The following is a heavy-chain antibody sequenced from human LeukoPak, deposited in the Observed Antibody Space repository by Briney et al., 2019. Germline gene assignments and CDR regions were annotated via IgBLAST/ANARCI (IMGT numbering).Heavy chain of an antibody. D-gene: IGHD3-9*01. CDR2: ISSSGSTI. V-gene: IGHV3-48*03. CDR3: ARGGGYDILTGYYYPHYFDY. CDR1: GFTFSSYE. Sequence: GGSLRLSCAASGFTFSSYEMNWVRQAPGKGLEWVSCISSSGSTIYYADSVKGRFTISRDNAKNSLYLQMNSLRAEDTAVYYCARGGGYDILTGYYYPHYFDYWGQGTLVTVSS. J-gene: IGHJ4*02.